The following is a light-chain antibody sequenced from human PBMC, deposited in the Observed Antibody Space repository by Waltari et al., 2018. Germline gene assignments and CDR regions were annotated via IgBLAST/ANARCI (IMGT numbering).Light chain of an antibody. CDR1: SPNLRSNC. J-gene: IGLJ3*02. CDR3: AAWDDSLSGWV. Sequence: QSVLTPPPSASGTPGQRATISCSGCSPNLRSNCVYWDQQLPGTAPKLLIDRNKQRPSGVPDRFSGSKSGTSASLAISGLRSEDEADYYCAAWDDSLSGWVFGGGTKLTVL. V-gene: IGLV1-47*01. CDR2: RNK.